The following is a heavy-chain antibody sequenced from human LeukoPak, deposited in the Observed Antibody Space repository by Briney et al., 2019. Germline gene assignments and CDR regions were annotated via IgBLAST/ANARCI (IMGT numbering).Heavy chain of an antibody. J-gene: IGHJ4*02. V-gene: IGHV1-2*02. D-gene: IGHD7-27*01. CDR2: VNPNSGGT. CDR1: GYTFTGYY. Sequence: ASVTVSCKASGYTFTGYYMPWVRQAPGQGLEWMGWVNPNSGGTNYAQKFQGRVTMTRDTSISTAYMELSRLRSDDTAVYYCAIIDWGPENYFDYWGQGTLVTVSS. CDR3: AIIDWGPENYFDY.